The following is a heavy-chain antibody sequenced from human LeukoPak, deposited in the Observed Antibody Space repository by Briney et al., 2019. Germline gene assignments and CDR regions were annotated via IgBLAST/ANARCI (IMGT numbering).Heavy chain of an antibody. V-gene: IGHV3-30*04. CDR3: ASSSCSGGSCYPSAWFDP. CDR1: GFTFSSYA. Sequence: GGSLRLSCAASGFTFSSYAMHWVRQAPGKGLEWVAVISYDGSNKYYADSVKGRFTISRDNSKNTLYLQMNSLRAEDTAVYYCASSSCSGGSCYPSAWFDPWGQGTLVTVSS. CDR2: ISYDGSNK. D-gene: IGHD2-15*01. J-gene: IGHJ5*02.